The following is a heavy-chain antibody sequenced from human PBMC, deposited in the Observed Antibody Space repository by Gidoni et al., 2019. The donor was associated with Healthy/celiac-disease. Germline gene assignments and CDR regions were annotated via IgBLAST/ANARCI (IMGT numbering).Heavy chain of an antibody. CDR3: ARGIAVAGRFDY. CDR1: GFTFSSYA. J-gene: IGHJ4*02. CDR2: ISYDGSNK. Sequence: QVQLVESGGGVVQPGRSLRLSCAASGFTFSSYAMHWVRQAPGKGLEWVAVISYDGSNKYYADSVKGRFTISRDNSKNTLYLRMNSLRAEDTAVYYCARGIAVAGRFDYWGQGTLVTVSS. D-gene: IGHD6-19*01. V-gene: IGHV3-30-3*01.